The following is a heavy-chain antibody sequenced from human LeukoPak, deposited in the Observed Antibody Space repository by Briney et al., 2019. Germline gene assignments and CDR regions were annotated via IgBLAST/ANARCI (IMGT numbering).Heavy chain of an antibody. V-gene: IGHV1-8*01. CDR1: RYTFTSYD. Sequence: ASVKVSCKASRYTFTSYDIKWVRQATGQRLEWMGWMNPNSGNTGYAQKFQGRVTMTRNTSISTAYMELSSLRSEDTAVYYCAREGRCSGGSCYGLFDPWGQGTLVTVSS. D-gene: IGHD2-15*01. CDR3: AREGRCSGGSCYGLFDP. J-gene: IGHJ5*02. CDR2: MNPNSGNT.